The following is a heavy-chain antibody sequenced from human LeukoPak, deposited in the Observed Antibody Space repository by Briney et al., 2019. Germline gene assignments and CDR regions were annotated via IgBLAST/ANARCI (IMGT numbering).Heavy chain of an antibody. CDR2: INPSGGST. CDR3: ARVGQQLAIIGSGYYMDV. D-gene: IGHD6-13*01. Sequence: ASVKVSCKASGYTFTSYYMHWVRQAPGQGLEWMGIINPSGGSTSYAQKFQGRVTLTRDTSTSTVYMELSSLRSEDTAVYYCARVGQQLAIIGSGYYMDVWGKGTTVTVSS. V-gene: IGHV1-46*01. J-gene: IGHJ6*03. CDR1: GYTFTSYY.